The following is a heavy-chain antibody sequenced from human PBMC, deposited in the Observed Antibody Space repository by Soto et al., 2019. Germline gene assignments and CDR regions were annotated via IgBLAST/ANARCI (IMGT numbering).Heavy chain of an antibody. J-gene: IGHJ4*02. Sequence: GGSLRLSCAASGFTFSSYGMHWVRQAPGKGLEWVAVISYDGSNKYYADSVKGRFTISRDNSKNTLYLQMNSLRAEDTAVYYCAKETTVVTQGQFDYWGQGTLVTVSS. V-gene: IGHV3-30*18. CDR1: GFTFSSYG. CDR3: AKETTVVTQGQFDY. D-gene: IGHD4-17*01. CDR2: ISYDGSNK.